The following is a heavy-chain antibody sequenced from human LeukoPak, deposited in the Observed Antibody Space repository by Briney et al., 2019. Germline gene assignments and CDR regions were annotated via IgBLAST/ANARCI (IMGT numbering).Heavy chain of an antibody. D-gene: IGHD3-22*01. V-gene: IGHV4-34*01. Sequence: PSETLSLTCAVYGGSFSGYYWSWIRQPPGKGLEWIGEINHSGSTNYNPSLKSRVTISVDTSKNQVSLKLISVTAADTAVYYCASLEGKYYDSSGYPAYYYYGMDVWGQGTTVTVSS. CDR1: GGSFSGYY. J-gene: IGHJ6*02. CDR3: ASLEGKYYDSSGYPAYYYYGMDV. CDR2: INHSGST.